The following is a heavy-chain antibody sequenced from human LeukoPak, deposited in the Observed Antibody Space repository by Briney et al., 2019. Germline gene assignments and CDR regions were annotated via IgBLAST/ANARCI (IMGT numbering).Heavy chain of an antibody. Sequence: GGSLRLSCAASGFTFSSYAMSWVRQAPGKGLGWVSAISGSGGSTYYADSVKGRFTISRDNSKNTLYLQMNSLRAEDTAVYYCATYEDTAMAFDYWGQGTLVTVSS. J-gene: IGHJ4*02. D-gene: IGHD5-18*01. CDR2: ISGSGGST. V-gene: IGHV3-23*01. CDR3: ATYEDTAMAFDY. CDR1: GFTFSSYA.